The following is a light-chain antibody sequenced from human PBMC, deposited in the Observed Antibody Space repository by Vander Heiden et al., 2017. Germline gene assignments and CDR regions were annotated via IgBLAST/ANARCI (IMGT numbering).Light chain of an antibody. V-gene: IGLV3-27*01. CDR2: KDS. Sequence: SYELTQPSSVSVSPGQTARITCSGDVLAKKYARWFQQKPGQAPVLVIYKDSERPSGIPERFSGSSSGTTDTLTISGAQVEDEADYYCYSAADNTVVFGGGTKLTVL. CDR1: VLAKKY. CDR3: YSAADNTVV. J-gene: IGLJ2*01.